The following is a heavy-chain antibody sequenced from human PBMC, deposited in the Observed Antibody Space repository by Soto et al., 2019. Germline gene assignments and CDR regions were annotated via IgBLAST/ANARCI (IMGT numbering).Heavy chain of an antibody. D-gene: IGHD5-18*01. Sequence: AQLLESGGGLVQPGGSLRLSCAASGFTFSSYAMSWVRQAPGKGLEWVSGISGTGGSTYYADSVKGRFTISRDNSKNTLYLQMSSLRAGDTALYYCAKDRSIFNSYGGGFDNWGQGTLVTVSS. CDR2: ISGTGGST. CDR1: GFTFSSYA. J-gene: IGHJ4*02. V-gene: IGHV3-23*01. CDR3: AKDRSIFNSYGGGFDN.